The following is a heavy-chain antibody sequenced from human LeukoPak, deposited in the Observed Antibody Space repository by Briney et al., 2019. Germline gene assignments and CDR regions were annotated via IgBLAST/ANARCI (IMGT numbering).Heavy chain of an antibody. D-gene: IGHD3-3*01. Sequence: SETLSLTCTVSGGSISSYYWSWIRQPAGKGLEWIGRIYTSGSTNYNPSLKSRVTMSVDTSKNQFSLKLSSVTAADTAVYYCAREGRDFWSGSPLHYFDYWGQGTLVTVSS. CDR2: IYTSGST. J-gene: IGHJ4*02. CDR1: GGSISSYY. CDR3: AREGRDFWSGSPLHYFDY. V-gene: IGHV4-4*07.